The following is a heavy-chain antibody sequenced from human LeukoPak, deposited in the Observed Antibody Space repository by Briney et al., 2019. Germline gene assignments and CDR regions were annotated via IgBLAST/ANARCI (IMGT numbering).Heavy chain of an antibody. CDR1: GYTFTGYY. CDR3: AGPYYSSADFYY. D-gene: IGHD6-19*01. J-gene: IGHJ4*02. Sequence: GASVRVSCKASGYTFTGYYIHWVRQAPGQGLEWMGWINPNNGGTKYAQKFQGRVTMTRDTSIRAAYMELSSLRSDDTAVYYCAGPYYSSADFYYWGQGTLVTVSS. CDR2: INPNNGGT. V-gene: IGHV1-2*02.